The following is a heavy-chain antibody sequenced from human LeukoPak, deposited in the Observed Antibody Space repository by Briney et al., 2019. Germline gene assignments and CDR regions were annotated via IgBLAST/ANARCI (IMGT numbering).Heavy chain of an antibody. CDR1: GYTFTSYD. D-gene: IGHD5-12*01. V-gene: IGHV1-8*03. CDR2: MNPNSGNT. CDR3: ARAVDIVAMDAFDI. Sequence: ASVKVSCKASGYTFTSYDINWVRQATGQGLEWMGWMNPNSGNTGYAQKFQGRVTITRNTSISTAYMELSSLRSEDTAVYYCARAVDIVAMDAFDIWGQGTMVTVSS. J-gene: IGHJ3*02.